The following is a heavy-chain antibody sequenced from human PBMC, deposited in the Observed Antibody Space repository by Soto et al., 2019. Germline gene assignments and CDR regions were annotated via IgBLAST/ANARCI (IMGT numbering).Heavy chain of an antibody. J-gene: IGHJ5*02. Sequence: ASVKVSCKASGYTFTSYDINWVRQATGQGLEWMGWMNPNSGNTGYAQKFQGRVTMTRNTSISTAYMELSSLRSEDTAVYYCERELAAAGTGWFDPWGQGTLVTVSS. D-gene: IGHD6-13*01. CDR1: GYTFTSYD. CDR2: MNPNSGNT. V-gene: IGHV1-8*01. CDR3: ERELAAAGTGWFDP.